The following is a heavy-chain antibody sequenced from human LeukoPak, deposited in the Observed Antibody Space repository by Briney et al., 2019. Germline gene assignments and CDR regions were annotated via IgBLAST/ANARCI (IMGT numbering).Heavy chain of an antibody. CDR2: ISYDGSNK. CDR1: GFTFSSYA. J-gene: IGHJ3*02. CDR3: AREDGGSQGYAFDI. D-gene: IGHD1-26*01. V-gene: IGHV3-30-3*01. Sequence: PGGSLRLSCAASGFTFSSYAMHWVRQAPGKGLEWVAVISYDGSNKYYADSVKGRFTISRDNSKNTLYLQMNSLRAEDTAVYYCAREDGGSQGYAFDIWGQGTMVTVSS.